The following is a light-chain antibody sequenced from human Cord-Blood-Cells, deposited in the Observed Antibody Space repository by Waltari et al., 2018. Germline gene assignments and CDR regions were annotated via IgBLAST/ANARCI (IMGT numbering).Light chain of an antibody. J-gene: IGLJ3*02. CDR2: GGS. CDR3: CSYAGSSTWV. CDR1: SSDVGRYNL. Sequence: QSALTQPASVSGSPGQSITISCTGTSSDVGRYNLVSWYQQHPGKAPKLMIYGGSKRHSGVSNRFCGSKSGNTASLTISGLQAEDEADYYCCSYAGSSTWVFGGGTKLTVL. V-gene: IGLV2-23*01.